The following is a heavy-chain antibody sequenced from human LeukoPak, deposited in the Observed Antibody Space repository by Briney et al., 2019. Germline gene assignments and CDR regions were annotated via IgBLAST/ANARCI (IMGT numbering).Heavy chain of an antibody. CDR3: VKGMVRGVIVAFDI. CDR1: GFTFSSYA. J-gene: IGHJ3*02. Sequence: GGCLRLSCSASGFTFSSYAMHWVRQAPGKGLEYVSAISSNGGSTYYADSVKGRFTISRDNSKNTLYLQMSSLRAEDTAVYYCVKGMVRGVIVAFDIWGQGTMVTVSS. D-gene: IGHD3-10*01. CDR2: ISSNGGST. V-gene: IGHV3-64D*09.